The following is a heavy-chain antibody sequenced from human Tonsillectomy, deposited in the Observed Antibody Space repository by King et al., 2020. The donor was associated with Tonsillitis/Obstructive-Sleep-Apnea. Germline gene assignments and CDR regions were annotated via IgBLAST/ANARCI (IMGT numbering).Heavy chain of an antibody. D-gene: IGHD3-10*01. Sequence: QLQESGPGLVKPSETLSLTCTVSGGSISSSNYYWGWIRQPPGKGLEWIGSIYHSGSTLYNPSLKSRVTISVDTPKNQFSLKLTSVTAADTAVYFCARRGAWFGESHPFDPWGQGTLVTVSS. CDR1: GGSISSSNYY. J-gene: IGHJ5*02. V-gene: IGHV4-39*01. CDR3: ARRGAWFGESHPFDP. CDR2: IYHSGST.